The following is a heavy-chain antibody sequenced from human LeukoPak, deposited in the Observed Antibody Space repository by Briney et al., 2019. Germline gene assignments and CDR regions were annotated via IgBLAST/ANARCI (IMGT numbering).Heavy chain of an antibody. Sequence: ASVKVSCKASGYTFTGYYMHWVRQAPGQGLEWMGWINPNSGGTNYAQKSQGRVTMTRDTSISTAYMELSRLRSDDTAVYYCAEQLSPDAFDIWGQGTMVTVSS. CDR3: AEQLSPDAFDI. CDR1: GYTFTGYY. CDR2: INPNSGGT. D-gene: IGHD6-13*01. V-gene: IGHV1-2*02. J-gene: IGHJ3*02.